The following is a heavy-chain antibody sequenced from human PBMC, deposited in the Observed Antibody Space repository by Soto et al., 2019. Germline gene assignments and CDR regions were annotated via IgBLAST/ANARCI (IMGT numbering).Heavy chain of an antibody. D-gene: IGHD2-21*02. Sequence: LSLTCIVSGESISSSSYYWGWIRQPPGKGLEWIGSIYYSGRTYYNPSFKSRVTISIDTSKNQFSLKLSSVTATDTAVYYCARQRTAVVTQAYFDHWGQGALVTVS. CDR3: ARQRTAVVTQAYFDH. CDR1: GESISSSSYY. J-gene: IGHJ4*02. CDR2: IYYSGRT. V-gene: IGHV4-39*01.